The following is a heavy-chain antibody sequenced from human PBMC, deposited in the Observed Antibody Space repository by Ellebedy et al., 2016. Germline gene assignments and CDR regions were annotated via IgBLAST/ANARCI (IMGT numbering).Heavy chain of an antibody. CDR3: ANVGGSGTYYNGY. CDR1: GFTFSSHA. CDR2: VVGSGERT. J-gene: IGHJ4*02. D-gene: IGHD3-10*01. V-gene: IGHV3-23*01. Sequence: GGSLRLSCAASGFTFSSHAMSWVRQAPGKGPEWVSAVVGSGERTFSSDEVKGRFTISRDNSKNRLYLQMSSLKVEDTATYYCANVGGSGTYYNGYWGQGTLVTVSS.